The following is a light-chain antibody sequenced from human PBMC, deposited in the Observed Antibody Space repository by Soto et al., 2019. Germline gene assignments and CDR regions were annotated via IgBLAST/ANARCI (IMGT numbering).Light chain of an antibody. CDR3: GSWDSCLSAYV. CDR1: SSNIGNNY. Sequence: SVLTQPPSVSAAPGQKVTISCSGSSSNIGNNYVSWYQQLPGTAPKLLIYDNNKRPSGIPDRFSGSKSGTSATLGITGFQTGDEADYYCGSWDSCLSAYVFGTGTKVTVL. J-gene: IGLJ1*01. CDR2: DNN. V-gene: IGLV1-51*01.